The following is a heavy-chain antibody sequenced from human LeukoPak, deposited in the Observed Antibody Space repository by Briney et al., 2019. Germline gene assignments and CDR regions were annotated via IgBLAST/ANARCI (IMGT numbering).Heavy chain of an antibody. CDR1: GFIVSGYD. J-gene: IGHJ6*02. Sequence: PGASLRLSCAASGFIVSGYDMHWARQPTGRGLEWGSSIGTTGDTYEADLVSHLFTISRENAKNSLYLQLNSLRAGDTAVYYCARAGPTVGYGMDVWGQGTTLTVSS. V-gene: IGHV3-13*04. CDR3: ARAGPTVGYGMDV. D-gene: IGHD1-14*01. CDR2: IGTTGDT.